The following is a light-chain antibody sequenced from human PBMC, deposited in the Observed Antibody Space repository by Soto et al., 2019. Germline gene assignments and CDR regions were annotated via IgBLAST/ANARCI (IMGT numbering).Light chain of an antibody. Sequence: DVVLTQSPLSLPVTLGQPASISCRSSQSIVFSDGNAYLNWFQQRPGQSPRRLIYKASNRDSGVPDRFSGSGSGTDLTLQINRDEAEDIGIYYCMQGPHWPPTFGRGTRVEIK. CDR3: MQGPHWPPT. CDR2: KAS. CDR1: QSIVFSDGNAY. J-gene: IGKJ1*01. V-gene: IGKV2-30*01.